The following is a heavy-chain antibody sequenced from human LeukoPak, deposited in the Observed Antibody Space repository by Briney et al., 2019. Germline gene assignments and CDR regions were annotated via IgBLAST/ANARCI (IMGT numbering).Heavy chain of an antibody. CDR3: VKESAFYEK. CDR2: ISSNGGST. CDR1: GFTFSNYP. J-gene: IGHJ4*02. D-gene: IGHD3-3*01. Sequence: GRSLRLSCSASGFTFSNYPMHWIRQAPGKGLEYVSAISSNGGSTYYGDSVKGRFTISRDNSKNTLYLQMGSLRVEDTAVYYCVKESAFYEKWGQGTLVTVSS. V-gene: IGHV3-64D*06.